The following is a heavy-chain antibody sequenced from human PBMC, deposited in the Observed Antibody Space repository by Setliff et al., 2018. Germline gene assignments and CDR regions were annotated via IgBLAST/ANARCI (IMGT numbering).Heavy chain of an antibody. J-gene: IGHJ6*02. Sequence: GGSLRLSCAASGFTFSSYAMSWVRQAPGKGLEWVSAISGSGGTTYYADSVKGRFTISRDNSKNTLYLQMNSLRLEDTAMYYCARDHAYGSRFYYYYYGMDVWGQGTTVTVSS. CDR1: GFTFSSYA. CDR3: ARDHAYGSRFYYYYYGMDV. CDR2: ISGSGGTT. D-gene: IGHD3-10*01. V-gene: IGHV3-23*01.